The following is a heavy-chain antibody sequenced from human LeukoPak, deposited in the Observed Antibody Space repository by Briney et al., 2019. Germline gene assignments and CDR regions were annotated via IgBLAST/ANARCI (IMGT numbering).Heavy chain of an antibody. CDR1: GFTFSSYA. D-gene: IGHD3-22*01. V-gene: IGHV3-30-3*01. CDR2: ISYDGSNK. J-gene: IGHJ3*02. CDR3: ARDLEYYYDSSTNAFDI. Sequence: SLRLSCAASGFTFSSYAMHWVRQAPGKGLEWVAVISYDGSNKYYADSVKGRFTISRDNSKNTLYLQMNSLRAEDTAVYYCARDLEYYYDSSTNAFDIWGQGTM.